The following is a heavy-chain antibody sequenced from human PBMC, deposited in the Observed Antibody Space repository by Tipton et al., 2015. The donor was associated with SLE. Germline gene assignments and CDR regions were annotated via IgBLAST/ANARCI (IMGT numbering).Heavy chain of an antibody. CDR2: INHSGST. CDR3: AREGSSWYADY. Sequence: TLSLTCTVSGGSITSYYWSWIRQPPGKGLEWIGYINHSGSTNYNPSLKSRVTISVDTSKNQFSLKLSSVTAADTAVYYCAREGSSWYADYWGQGTLVTVSS. CDR1: GGSITSYY. J-gene: IGHJ4*02. V-gene: IGHV4-59*12. D-gene: IGHD6-13*01.